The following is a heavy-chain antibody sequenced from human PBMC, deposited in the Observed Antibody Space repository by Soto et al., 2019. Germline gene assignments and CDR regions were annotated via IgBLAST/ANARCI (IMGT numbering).Heavy chain of an antibody. Sequence: EVQLVESGGGLVQPGGSLRLSCAASGFSFSTYWMSWVRQAPGKGLEWVANMKDDGSETYYVDSVKGRFTISRDNAKTSLYLQMNSLRAEDTAVYYCAKEGHIDFCGQGTLVTVSS. CDR1: GFSFSTYW. CDR3: AKEGHIDF. V-gene: IGHV3-7*03. CDR2: MKDDGSET. J-gene: IGHJ4*02.